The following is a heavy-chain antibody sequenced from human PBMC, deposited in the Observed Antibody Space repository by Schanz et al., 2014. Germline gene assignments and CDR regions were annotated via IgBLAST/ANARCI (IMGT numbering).Heavy chain of an antibody. CDR2: IGSSSSRI. V-gene: IGHV3-21*05. CDR1: GFAFSSFA. D-gene: IGHD6-19*01. CDR3: AASSGWHPSTDY. J-gene: IGHJ4*02. Sequence: EVQLMESGGGLVKPGGSLRLSCVASGFAFSSFAMTWVRQAPGRGLEWISYIGSSSSRIDHADSVKGRFTISRDNAKSSLYLQMNSLRVEDTAVYYCAASSGWHPSTDYWGQGTLVTVSS.